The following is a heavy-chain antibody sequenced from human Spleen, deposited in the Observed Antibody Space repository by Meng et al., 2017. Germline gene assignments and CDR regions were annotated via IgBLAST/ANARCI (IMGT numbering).Heavy chain of an antibody. D-gene: IGHD3-16*01. CDR1: GGSISSGNW. J-gene: IGHJ4*02. CDR2: MFQTGSS. CDR3: ALRVLNSFDN. Sequence: QVHLQESGPGLVKPSGTLSLTCAVSGGSISSGNWWTWVRQPPGKGLEGFGEMFQTGSSNYNPSLKSRVSISVDTSKNQFSLKLTSVTAAGTAMYYCALRVLNSFDNWGQGALVTVSS. V-gene: IGHV4-4*02.